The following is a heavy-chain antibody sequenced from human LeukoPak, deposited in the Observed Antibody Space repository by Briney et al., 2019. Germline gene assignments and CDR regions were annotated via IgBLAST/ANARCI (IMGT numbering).Heavy chain of an antibody. J-gene: IGHJ6*03. CDR2: INPNSGGT. CDR3: ARGPKWIQLRAYYYYMDV. V-gene: IGHV1-2*02. CDR1: GYTFTGYY. D-gene: IGHD5-18*01. Sequence: ASVKVSCKASGYTFTGYYMHWVRQAPGQGLEWMGWINPNSGGTNYAQKFQGRVTMTRDMSTSTVYMELSSLRSEDTAVYYCARGPKWIQLRAYYYYMDVWGKGTTVTVSS.